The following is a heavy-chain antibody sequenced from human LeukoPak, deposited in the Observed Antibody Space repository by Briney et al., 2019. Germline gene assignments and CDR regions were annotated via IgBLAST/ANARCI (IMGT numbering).Heavy chain of an antibody. V-gene: IGHV5-51*01. D-gene: IGHD1-26*01. CDR1: GYTFTTNW. CDR2: IHPADSDT. J-gene: IGHJ4*02. CDR3: TMGWRGTYYDPASY. Sequence: GESLKISCKGSGYTFTTNWIGWVRQMPGKSLEWMAIIHPADSDTRYSPSFQGQVSISVDKSISTAYLQWSSLKASDTAMYYCTMGWRGTYYDPASYWSQGTLIIVSS.